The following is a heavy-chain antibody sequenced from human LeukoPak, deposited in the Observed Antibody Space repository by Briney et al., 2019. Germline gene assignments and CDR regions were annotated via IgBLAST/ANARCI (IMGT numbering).Heavy chain of an antibody. CDR2: ITGYGDST. Sequence: GGSLRLSCTASGITFDGYAMSWVRQAPGKGLEWVSSITGYGDSTYYADSVKGRFTIPRDNSKNTLSLQMNSLRVDDTAVYYCAKGGRGMNWFDPWGQGTLVTISS. CDR3: AKGGRGMNWFDP. D-gene: IGHD3-16*01. V-gene: IGHV3-23*01. J-gene: IGHJ5*02. CDR1: GITFDGYA.